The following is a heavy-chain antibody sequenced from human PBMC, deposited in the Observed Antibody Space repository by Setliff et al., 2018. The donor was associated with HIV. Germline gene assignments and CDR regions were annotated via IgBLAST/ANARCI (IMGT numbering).Heavy chain of an antibody. CDR2: IDWDDDK. D-gene: IGHD3-3*01. CDR1: GFSLSTTGMS. Sequence: SGPTLVNPTETLTLTCSFPGFSLSTTGMSLSWIRQPPGKALEWLARIDWDDDKYYSTSLKTRLTISTDTSKNQVVLTMTNMDPVDTATYYCARIRRRITIFGVVTDYGVDVWGQGTTVTVSS. J-gene: IGHJ6*02. CDR3: ARIRRRITIFGVVTDYGVDV. V-gene: IGHV2-70*11.